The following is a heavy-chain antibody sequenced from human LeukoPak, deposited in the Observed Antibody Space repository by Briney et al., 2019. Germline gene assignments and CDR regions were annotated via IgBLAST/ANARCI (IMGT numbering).Heavy chain of an antibody. V-gene: IGHV3-21*01. CDR1: GFTFSSYS. CDR2: ISSSSHI. CDR3: AGGGRGTTAFDI. D-gene: IGHD4-17*01. Sequence: KPGGSLRLSCAASGFTFSSYSMNWVRQAPGKGLEWVSSISSSSHIYYADSVKGRFTISRDNAKNSLYLQMNSLRAEDTAVYYCAGGGRGTTAFDIWGQGTTVTVSS. J-gene: IGHJ3*02.